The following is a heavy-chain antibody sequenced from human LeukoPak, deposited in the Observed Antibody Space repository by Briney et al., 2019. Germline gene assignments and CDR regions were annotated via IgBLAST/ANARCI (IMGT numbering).Heavy chain of an antibody. CDR3: ARFSILGTIDY. Sequence: SETLSLTCTVSGGSISSYYWSWIRQPPGKGLEWIGYIYYSGSTNYNPTLKSRVTISVEKSKNQFSLKMSPVTAADTAVYYCARFSILGTIDYWGQGTLVTVSS. V-gene: IGHV4-59*01. D-gene: IGHD7-27*01. J-gene: IGHJ4*02. CDR1: GGSISSYY. CDR2: IYYSGST.